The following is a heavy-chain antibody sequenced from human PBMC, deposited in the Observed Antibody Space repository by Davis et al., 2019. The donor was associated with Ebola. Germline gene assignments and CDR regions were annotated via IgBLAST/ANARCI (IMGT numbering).Heavy chain of an antibody. J-gene: IGHJ3*02. CDR1: GYSFSNYW. CDR2: IYPDDSDT. V-gene: IGHV5-51*01. Sequence: GESLKISCKGSGYSFSNYWIGWVRQLPGKGLEWMAMIYPDDSDTRYSPSFEGQVTVSVDNSINTAYLQWSSLKASDTAMYYCARPSGYRILDAFDIWGQGTMVTVSS. D-gene: IGHD3-22*01. CDR3: ARPSGYRILDAFDI.